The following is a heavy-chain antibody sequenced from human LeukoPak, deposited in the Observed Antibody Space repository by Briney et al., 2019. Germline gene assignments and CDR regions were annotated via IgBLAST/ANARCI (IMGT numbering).Heavy chain of an antibody. D-gene: IGHD2-2*01. V-gene: IGHV1-2*04. CDR3: ARSRRYFAYQYYFDY. J-gene: IGHJ4*02. CDR1: GGIFSRYA. Sequence: ASVTVSCTASGGIFSRYAISWVRQAPGQGLEWMGWINPNSGGTNYAQKFQGWVTMTRDTSISTAYMELSRLRSDDTAVYYCARSRRYFAYQYYFDYWGQGTLVTVSS. CDR2: INPNSGGT.